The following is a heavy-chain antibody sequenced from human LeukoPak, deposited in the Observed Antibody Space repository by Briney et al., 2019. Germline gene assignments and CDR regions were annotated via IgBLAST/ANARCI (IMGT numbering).Heavy chain of an antibody. CDR3: AXXXCSGGACYPWHFDF. V-gene: IGHV4-59*12. CDR1: GASISTYY. J-gene: IGHJ4*02. CDR2: ISYSGST. Sequence: PSETLSLTCSVSGASISTYYWSWIRQPPGRGLEWIGYISYSGSTNYNPSLKSRVTISADTSKNQFSLRLGSLNAADTAVYYCAXXXCSGGACYPWHFDFWGQGTLVTVSS. D-gene: IGHD2-21*01.